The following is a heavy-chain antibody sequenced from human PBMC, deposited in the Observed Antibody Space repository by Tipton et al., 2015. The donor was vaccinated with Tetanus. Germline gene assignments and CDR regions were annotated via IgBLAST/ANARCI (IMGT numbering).Heavy chain of an antibody. D-gene: IGHD2-21*02. CDR2: IGVGADT. V-gene: IGHV3-13*01. J-gene: IGHJ4*02. CDR1: GFTFSNSD. CDR3: ARGMAEASNCGGDCYSDY. Sequence: SLRLSCAASGFTFSNSDFHWVRQATGKGLEWVSAIGVGADTYYPGSVKGRFTISRDNAKNSLYLQMISLRAEDTAVYSCARGMAEASNCGGDCYSDYWGQGTLVTVSS.